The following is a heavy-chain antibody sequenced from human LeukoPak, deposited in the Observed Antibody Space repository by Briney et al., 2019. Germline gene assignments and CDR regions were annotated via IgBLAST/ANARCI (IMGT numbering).Heavy chain of an antibody. V-gene: IGHV3-66*02. D-gene: IGHD1-14*01. CDR1: GFTVSSNY. J-gene: IGHJ4*02. CDR3: ASDLTPDEDYFDY. Sequence: PGGSLRLSCAASGFTVSSNYMSWVRQAPGKGLEWVSVIYSGSSTYYADSVKGRFTISRDNSKNTLYLQMNSLRAEDTAVYYCASDLTPDEDYFDYWGQGTLVTVSS. CDR2: IYSGSST.